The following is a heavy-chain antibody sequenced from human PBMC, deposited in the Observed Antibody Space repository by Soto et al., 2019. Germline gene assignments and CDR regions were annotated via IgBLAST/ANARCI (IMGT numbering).Heavy chain of an antibody. D-gene: IGHD3-10*01. Sequence: GGFLRLSCAASGFTFSNAWMNWVRQAPGKGLEWVGRIKSKTDGGTTDYAAPVKGRFTISRDDSKNTLYLQMNSLKTEDTAVYYCTTAYNYSITMVRGVLYYFDYWGQGTLVTVSS. V-gene: IGHV3-15*07. CDR3: TTAYNYSITMVRGVLYYFDY. CDR1: GFTFSNAW. CDR2: IKSKTDGGTT. J-gene: IGHJ4*02.